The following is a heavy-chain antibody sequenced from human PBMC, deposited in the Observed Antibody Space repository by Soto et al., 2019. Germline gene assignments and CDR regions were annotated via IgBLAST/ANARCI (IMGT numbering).Heavy chain of an antibody. CDR1: GFTFSSYG. D-gene: IGHD5-18*01. J-gene: IGHJ4*02. CDR3: AKEYSYGPFAY. CDR2: ISYDGSNK. V-gene: IGHV3-30*18. Sequence: PGGSLRLSCAASGFTFSSYGMHWVRQAPGKGLEWVAVISYDGSNKYYADSVKGRFTISRDNSKNTLYLQMNSLRAEDTAVYYCAKEYSYGPFAYWGQGTLVTASS.